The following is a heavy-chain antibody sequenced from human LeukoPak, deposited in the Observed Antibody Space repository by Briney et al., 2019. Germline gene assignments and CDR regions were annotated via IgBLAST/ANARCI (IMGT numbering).Heavy chain of an antibody. J-gene: IGHJ4*02. CDR2: ISSSSSYI. Sequence: GGSLRLSCAASGFTFSSYSMNWVRQAPGQGLEWVSSISSSSSYIYYADSVKGRFTISRDNAKNSLYLQMNSLRAEDTAVYYCARDTYYDSRQIDYWGQGTLVTVSS. CDR1: GFTFSSYS. CDR3: ARDTYYDSRQIDY. V-gene: IGHV3-21*01. D-gene: IGHD3-22*01.